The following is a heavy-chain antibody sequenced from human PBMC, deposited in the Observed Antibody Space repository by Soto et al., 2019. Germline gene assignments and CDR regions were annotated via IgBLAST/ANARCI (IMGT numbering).Heavy chain of an antibody. V-gene: IGHV3-33*01. Sequence: PWGSLRLSCAASGFTFSSYGMHWVRQAPGKGLEWVAVIWYDGSNKYYADPVKGRFTISRDNSKNTLYLQMNSLRAEDTAVYYCARDPIYYDSSGQDAFDIWGQGTMVTVSS. CDR3: ARDPIYYDSSGQDAFDI. CDR2: IWYDGSNK. CDR1: GFTFSSYG. D-gene: IGHD3-22*01. J-gene: IGHJ3*02.